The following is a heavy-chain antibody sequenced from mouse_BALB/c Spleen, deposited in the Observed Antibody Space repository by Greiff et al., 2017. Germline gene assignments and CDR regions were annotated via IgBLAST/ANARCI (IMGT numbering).Heavy chain of an antibody. J-gene: IGHJ4*01. D-gene: IGHD1-2*01. Sequence: EVKLMESGPGLVKPSQSLSLTCSVTGYSITSGYYWNWIRQFPGNKLEWMGYISYDGSNNYNPSLKNRISITRDTSKNQFFLKLNSVTTEDTATYYCAREETLGPTATYAMDYWGQGTSVTVSS. V-gene: IGHV3-6*02. CDR3: AREETLGPTATYAMDY. CDR2: ISYDGSN. CDR1: GYSITSGYY.